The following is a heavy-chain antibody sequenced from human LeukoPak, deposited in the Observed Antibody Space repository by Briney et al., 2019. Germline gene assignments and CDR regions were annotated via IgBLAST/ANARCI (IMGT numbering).Heavy chain of an antibody. CDR2: INHSGST. V-gene: IGHV4-34*01. J-gene: IGHJ4*02. CDR1: GGSFSGYY. CDR3: ARHEVDGYPKVEFDY. Sequence: SETLSLTCAVYGGSFSGYYWSWIRQPPGKGLEWIGEINHSGSTNYNPSLKSRVTISVDTSKNQFSLKLSSVTAADTAVYYCARHEVDGYPKVEFDYWGQGTLVTVSS. D-gene: IGHD5-24*01.